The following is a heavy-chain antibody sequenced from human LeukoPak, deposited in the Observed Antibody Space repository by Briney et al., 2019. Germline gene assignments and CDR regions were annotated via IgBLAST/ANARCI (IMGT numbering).Heavy chain of an antibody. D-gene: IGHD4-17*01. CDR2: IYTSGST. Sequence: SSETLSLTCTVSGGSISSYYWSWIRQPAGKGLEWIGCIYTSGSTNYNPSLKSRVTMSVDTSKNQFSLKLSSVTAADTAVYYCARGGGPYGDYLSRNWFDPWGQGTLVTVSS. CDR1: GGSISSYY. V-gene: IGHV4-4*07. J-gene: IGHJ5*02. CDR3: ARGGGPYGDYLSRNWFDP.